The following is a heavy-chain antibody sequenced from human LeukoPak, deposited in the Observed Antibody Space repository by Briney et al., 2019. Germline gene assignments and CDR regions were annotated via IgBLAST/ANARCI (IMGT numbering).Heavy chain of an antibody. CDR1: GRSFSGHS. CDR2: IDHSGST. Sequence: KSSETLSLTCAVYGRSFSGHSWNWIRQPPGKGLDWIGEIDHSGSTSYKPSLKRRLTISLDTSKSQFSLRLNSVTAADTAVYYCAGGFRKRLGVRILTYFYNYHMDVWGKGTTVTVSS. CDR3: AGGFRKRLGVRILTYFYNYHMDV. V-gene: IGHV4-34*01. J-gene: IGHJ6*03. D-gene: IGHD3-3*01.